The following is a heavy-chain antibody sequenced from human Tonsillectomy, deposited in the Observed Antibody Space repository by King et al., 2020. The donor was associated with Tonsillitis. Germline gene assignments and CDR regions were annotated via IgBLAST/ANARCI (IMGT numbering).Heavy chain of an antibody. CDR3: ARDYYDTSGYSSFYFDY. CDR1: DDSITGYY. Sequence: VQLQESGPGLVKPSETLSLTCTVSDDSITGYYWSWIRQPAGKGLEWIGRVYSSGSTNYNPSLKSRVTMSLDTSKNQFSLRLNSVTAADSAVYYCARDYYDTSGYSSFYFDYWGQGILVTVSS. V-gene: IGHV4-4*07. J-gene: IGHJ4*02. D-gene: IGHD3-22*01. CDR2: VYSSGST.